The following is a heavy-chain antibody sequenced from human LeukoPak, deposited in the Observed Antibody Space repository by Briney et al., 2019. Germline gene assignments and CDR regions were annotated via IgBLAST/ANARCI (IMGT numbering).Heavy chain of an antibody. V-gene: IGHV4-34*01. D-gene: IGHD3-10*01. CDR2: INHSGST. Sequence: SETLSLTCAVYGGSFSGYYWSWIRQPPGKGLEWIGEINHSGSTNYHPSLKSRVTISVDTSKNQFSLKLSSVTAADTAVYYCARHLSGSGSVDWGQGTLVTVSS. CDR3: ARHLSGSGSVD. CDR1: GGSFSGYY. J-gene: IGHJ4*02.